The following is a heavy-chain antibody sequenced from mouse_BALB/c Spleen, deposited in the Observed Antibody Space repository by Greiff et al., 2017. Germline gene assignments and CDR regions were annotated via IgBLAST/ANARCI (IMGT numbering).Heavy chain of an antibody. Sequence: EVKLMESGGGLVKPGGSLKLSCAASGFTFSDYYMYWVRQTPEKRLEWVATISDGGSYTYYPDSVKGRFTISRDNAKNNLYLQMSSLKSEDTAMYYCARGGNGYYVYAMDYWGQGTSVTVSS. CDR1: GFTFSDYY. J-gene: IGHJ4*01. CDR2: ISDGGSYT. V-gene: IGHV5-4*02. CDR3: ARGGNGYYVYAMDY. D-gene: IGHD2-3*01.